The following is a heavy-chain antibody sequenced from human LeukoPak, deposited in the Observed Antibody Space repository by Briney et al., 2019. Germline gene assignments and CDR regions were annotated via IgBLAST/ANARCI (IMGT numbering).Heavy chain of an antibody. J-gene: IGHJ4*02. CDR3: ARELHVERDDY. V-gene: IGHV1-18*01. D-gene: IGHD1-1*01. Sequence: SVEVSCKASGFVFTSYGFTWVRQAPGQGLEWMGWISANDGKTHYSEKHQGRVTMSTDTVTSTAYMELRSLRSDDTAVYYCARELHVERDDYWGQGTLVTVSS. CDR2: ISANDGKT. CDR1: GFVFTSYG.